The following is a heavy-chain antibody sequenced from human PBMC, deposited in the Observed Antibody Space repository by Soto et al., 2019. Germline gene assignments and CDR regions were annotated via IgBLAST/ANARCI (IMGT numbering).Heavy chain of an antibody. D-gene: IGHD1-1*01. Sequence: GGSLRLSCAASGFTFSSYGMHWVRQAPGKGLEWVAVIWYDGGNKYYADSVKGRFTISRDNSKNTLYLQMNSLRAEDTAVYYCARGSPRNTDFDYWGQGTLVTVSS. CDR2: IWYDGGNK. V-gene: IGHV3-33*01. CDR3: ARGSPRNTDFDY. J-gene: IGHJ4*02. CDR1: GFTFSSYG.